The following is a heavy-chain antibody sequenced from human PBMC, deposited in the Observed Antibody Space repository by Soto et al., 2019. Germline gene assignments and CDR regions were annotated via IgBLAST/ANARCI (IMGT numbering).Heavy chain of an antibody. CDR3: ARGSSIAGLYYGMDV. J-gene: IGHJ6*02. Sequence: QVQLQESGPGLVKPSQTLSLTCTVSGGSISSGGYYWTWIRQHPGKGLEWSGYNYYSGITYYNPSLKRRVTIAQATSKNQFSLKLSSVTAADTAVYYCARGSSIAGLYYGMDVWGQGTTVTVSS. CDR1: GGSISSGGYY. CDR2: NYYSGIT. V-gene: IGHV4-31*03. D-gene: IGHD6-6*01.